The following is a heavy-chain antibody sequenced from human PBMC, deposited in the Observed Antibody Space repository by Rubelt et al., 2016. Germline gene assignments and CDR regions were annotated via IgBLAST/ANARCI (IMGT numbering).Heavy chain of an antibody. CDR1: GYTFTSYG. CDR2: ISAYNGNT. D-gene: IGHD3-10*01. Sequence: QVQLVQSGAEVKKPGASVKVSCKASGYTFTSYGISWVRQAPGQGLEWMGWISAYNGNTNFARKLQGRVTMATDTAPSTGYMERRSLRSDDTAVYYCATGRWFGAVPFDDWGQGSLVTVSS. J-gene: IGHJ4*02. CDR3: ATGRWFGAVPFDD. V-gene: IGHV1-18*01.